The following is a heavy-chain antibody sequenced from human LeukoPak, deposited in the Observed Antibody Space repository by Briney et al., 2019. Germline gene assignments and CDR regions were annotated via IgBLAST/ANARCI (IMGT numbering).Heavy chain of an antibody. CDR1: GGTFSSYA. CDR2: VIPIFGTA. Sequence: SVKVSCTASGGTFSSYAISWVRQAPGQGLEWMGGVIPIFGTANYAQKFKGRFTITADESTSTRYMEMSSLRSEDTAVYYCAIEKKEQQLASDAFDIWGQGTMVTVSS. J-gene: IGHJ3*02. D-gene: IGHD6-13*01. V-gene: IGHV1-69*01. CDR3: AIEKKEQQLASDAFDI.